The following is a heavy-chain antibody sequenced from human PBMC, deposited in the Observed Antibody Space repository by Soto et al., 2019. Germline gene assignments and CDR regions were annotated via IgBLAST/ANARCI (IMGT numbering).Heavy chain of an antibody. V-gene: IGHV4-59*01. CDR1: GGSISSYY. J-gene: IGHJ5*02. CDR2: IYYSGST. D-gene: IGHD3-10*01. Sequence: QVQLQESGPGLVKPSETLSLTCTVSGGSISSYYWSWIRQPPGKGLEWIGYIYYSGSTNYNPSLKRRVTISVDTSKNQFSLKLSSVTAADTAVYYCAGEGTGSYHLTWFDPWGQGTLVTVSS. CDR3: AGEGTGSYHLTWFDP.